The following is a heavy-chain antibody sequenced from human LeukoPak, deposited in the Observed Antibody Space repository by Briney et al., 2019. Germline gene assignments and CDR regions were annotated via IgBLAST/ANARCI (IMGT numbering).Heavy chain of an antibody. CDR1: GFTFSSYA. CDR2: ISYDGSNK. CDR3: ARELITMIVVGRAFDI. V-gene: IGHV3-30-3*01. D-gene: IGHD3-22*01. J-gene: IGHJ3*02. Sequence: PGGSLRLSCAASGFTFSSYAMHWVRQAPGKGLEWVAVISYDGSNKYYADSVKGRFTISRDNSKNTLYLQMNSLRAEDTAVYYCARELITMIVVGRAFDIWGQGTMVTVSS.